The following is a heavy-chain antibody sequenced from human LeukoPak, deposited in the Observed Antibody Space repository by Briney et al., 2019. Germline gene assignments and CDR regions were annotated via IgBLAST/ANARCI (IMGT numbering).Heavy chain of an antibody. J-gene: IGHJ4*02. CDR3: ARDRLADEGLQLYDI. D-gene: IGHD5-24*01. V-gene: IGHV3-11*04. CDR2: ISGSGYSK. Sequence: PGGSLRVSCVGSGFMFRDYSIGWFRPGPGKGLEWISHISGSGYSKYDADSVKGRFTINRDNDKGSVFLQMNSLRVEDTSVYYCARDRLADEGLQLYDIWGQGTLVSVSS. CDR1: GFMFRDYS.